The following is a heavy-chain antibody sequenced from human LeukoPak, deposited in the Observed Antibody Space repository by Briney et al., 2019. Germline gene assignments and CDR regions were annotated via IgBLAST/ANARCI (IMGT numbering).Heavy chain of an antibody. D-gene: IGHD1-26*01. CDR2: ISWNSGSI. V-gene: IGHV3-9*01. Sequence: PGGSLRLSCAASGFTFDDYAMHWVRQAPGKGLEWVSGISWNSGSIGYADSVKGRFTISRDNAKNSLYLQMNSLRAEDTAVYYCARDRAWELSYDAFDIWGQGTMVTVSS. CDR1: GFTFDDYA. CDR3: ARDRAWELSYDAFDI. J-gene: IGHJ3*02.